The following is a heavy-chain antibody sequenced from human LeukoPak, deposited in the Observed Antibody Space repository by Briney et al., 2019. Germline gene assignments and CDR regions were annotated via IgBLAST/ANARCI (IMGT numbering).Heavy chain of an antibody. D-gene: IGHD6-19*01. Sequence: SETLSLICTVSGGSMRSYHWSWIRQSAGGQLESIGYIYYSGDTNYNPSLESRVTMSADTSKNQFSLKMTSVTAADTAVYYCARAGRGSGWPDYWGQGTLVTVSS. CDR1: GGSMRSYH. CDR2: IYYSGDT. V-gene: IGHV4-59*01. J-gene: IGHJ4*02. CDR3: ARAGRGSGWPDY.